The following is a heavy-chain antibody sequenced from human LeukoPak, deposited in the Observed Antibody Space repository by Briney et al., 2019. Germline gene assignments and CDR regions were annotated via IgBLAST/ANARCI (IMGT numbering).Heavy chain of an antibody. V-gene: IGHV5-10-1*01. J-gene: IGHJ5*02. Sequence: GESLKIPCKGSGYSFTSYWISWVRQMPGKGLEWMGRIDPSDSYTNYSPSFQGHVTISADKSISTAYLQWSSLKASDTAMYYCARREGDWFDPWGQGTLVTVSS. CDR1: GYSFTSYW. CDR3: ARREGDWFDP. CDR2: IDPSDSYT.